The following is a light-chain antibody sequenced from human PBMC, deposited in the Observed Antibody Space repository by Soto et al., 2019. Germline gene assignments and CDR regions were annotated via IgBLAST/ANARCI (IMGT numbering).Light chain of an antibody. V-gene: IGKV1-39*01. J-gene: IGKJ4*01. CDR3: QQSLSTPLT. CDR1: HIIKSY. Sequence: DIQMTQSPSSLSASVGDRVTITCRASHIIKSYLNWYHQNPGKAPKLLIYAASSLQSGVPSRFSGSGSGTAFTLTINSLQPEDFATYYCQQSLSTPLTFGGGTKVDIK. CDR2: AAS.